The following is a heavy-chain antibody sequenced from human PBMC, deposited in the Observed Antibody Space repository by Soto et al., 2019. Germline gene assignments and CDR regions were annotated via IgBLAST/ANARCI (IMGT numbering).Heavy chain of an antibody. Sequence: EVQLVESGGGLVQPGGSLTLSCAASGFTFSSFWMTWVRQAPGKGLEWVANIKQDGSAKNYVDSVEGRFTVSRDNAKNSLYLQMNSLRVEDTAVYYCVRSQSAAYHAWGQATMVIVSS. CDR1: GFTFSSFW. J-gene: IGHJ3*01. CDR3: VRSQSAAYHA. V-gene: IGHV3-7*01. CDR2: IKQDGSAK. D-gene: IGHD3-3*01.